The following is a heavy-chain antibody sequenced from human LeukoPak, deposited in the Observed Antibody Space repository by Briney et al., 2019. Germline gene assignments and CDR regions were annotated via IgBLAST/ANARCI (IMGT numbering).Heavy chain of an antibody. CDR2: ISGSGGST. CDR1: RFTFSTYG. J-gene: IGHJ4*02. V-gene: IGHV3-23*01. CDR3: AKGARVGYYDS. Sequence: PGGSLRLSRAASRFTFSTYGMSWVRQAPGKGLEWVSAISGSGGSTYYADSVKGRFTISRDNSKNTLYLQMNSLRAEDTAVYYCAKGARVGYYDSWSQGTLVTVSS. D-gene: IGHD3-22*01.